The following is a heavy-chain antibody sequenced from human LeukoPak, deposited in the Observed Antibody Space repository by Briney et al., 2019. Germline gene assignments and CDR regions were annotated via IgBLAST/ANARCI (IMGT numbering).Heavy chain of an antibody. J-gene: IGHJ4*02. CDR1: GYTFTDYY. D-gene: IGHD2-2*01. CDR3: ARDPSIVVVPAAIDY. V-gene: IGHV1-2*02. Sequence: ASVKVSCKASGYTFTDYYMHWVRQAPGQGLEWMGWINPNSGGTNYAQKFQGRVTMTRDTSISTAYMELSRLRSDDTAVYYCARDPSIVVVPAAIDYWGQGTLVTVSS. CDR2: INPNSGGT.